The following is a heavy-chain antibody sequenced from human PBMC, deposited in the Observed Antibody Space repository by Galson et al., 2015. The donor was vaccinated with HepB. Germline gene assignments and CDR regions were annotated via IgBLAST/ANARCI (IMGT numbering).Heavy chain of an antibody. CDR2: IYSGGTT. J-gene: IGHJ4*02. D-gene: IGHD3-22*01. Sequence: SLRLSCAASGFSVSSNYMNWVRQAPGKGLEWLAIIYSGGTTYYADSVVGRFTISRDISKNTLYLEMNSLRADDTAVYYCARLFATMNDFWGQGTLVTVSS. CDR3: ARLFATMNDF. CDR1: GFSVSSNY. V-gene: IGHV3-53*01.